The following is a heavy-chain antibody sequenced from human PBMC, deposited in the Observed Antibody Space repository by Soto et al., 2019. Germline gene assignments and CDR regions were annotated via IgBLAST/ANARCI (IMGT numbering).Heavy chain of an antibody. V-gene: IGHV1-18*01. CDR3: VRGGLYTVTDRGSWVDV. J-gene: IGHJ6*04. CDR2: ISAYNGNT. Sequence: ASVKVSCKASGYTFTSYGISWVRQAPGQGLEWMGWISAYNGNTNYAQKLQGRVTMTTDTSTSTAYMELRSLRSDDTAGYYCVRGGLYTVTDRGSWVDVWGKGTTVTVSS. CDR1: GYTFTSYG. D-gene: IGHD4-4*01.